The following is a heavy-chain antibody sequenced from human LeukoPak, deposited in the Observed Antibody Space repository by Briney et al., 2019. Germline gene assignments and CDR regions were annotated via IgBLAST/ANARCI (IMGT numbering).Heavy chain of an antibody. D-gene: IGHD3-22*01. CDR3: AREVRGYYFDY. V-gene: IGHV3-53*01. Sequence: GGSLRLSCAASGFIVSSNYMSWVRQAPGKGLEWISVISSGGNTYYADSVKGRFTISRDISKNTLYLQMNGLRAEDTAVYYCAREVRGYYFDYWGQGTLVTVSS. J-gene: IGHJ4*02. CDR1: GFIVSSNY. CDR2: ISSGGNT.